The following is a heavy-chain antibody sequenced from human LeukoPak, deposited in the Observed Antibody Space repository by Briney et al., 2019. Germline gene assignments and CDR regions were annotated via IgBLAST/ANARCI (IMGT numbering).Heavy chain of an antibody. J-gene: IGHJ5*02. CDR2: IYHSGST. D-gene: IGHD6-13*01. CDR1: GGSISSSNW. Sequence: SETLSLTCAVSGGSISSSNWWSWVRQPPGKGLEWIGEIYHSGSTNYNPSLKSRVTISVDKSKNQFSLKLSSVTAADTAVYYCAGGRIAAAGVGWFDPWGQGTLVTVSS. CDR3: AGGRIAAAGVGWFDP. V-gene: IGHV4-4*02.